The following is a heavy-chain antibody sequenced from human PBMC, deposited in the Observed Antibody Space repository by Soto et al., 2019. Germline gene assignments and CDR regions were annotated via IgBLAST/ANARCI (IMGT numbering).Heavy chain of an antibody. CDR1: GVSISGYY. CDR3: ARYPRLDY. CDR2: IYYTGST. V-gene: IGHV4-59*08. Sequence: SETLSLTCTVSGVSISGYYWSWIRQPPGKRLEWIGYIYYTGSTNYSPSLRSRVTISIDTSKNQFSLKLSSVTAADTAVYYCARYPRLDYWGQGTLVTVSS. J-gene: IGHJ4*02.